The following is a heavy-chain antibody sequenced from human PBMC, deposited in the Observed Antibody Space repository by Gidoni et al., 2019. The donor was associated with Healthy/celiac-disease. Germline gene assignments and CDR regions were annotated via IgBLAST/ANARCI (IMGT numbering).Heavy chain of an antibody. CDR2: SYPGDSDT. CDR1: GYSFTSDW. V-gene: IGHV5-51*01. D-gene: IGHD3-3*01. Sequence: VQMVQSGAEVRSHGESLQISSTGSGYSFTSDWIGWVLQMPGKGLEWMGISYPGDSDTRYSPSFQGQVTISADKSISTAYLQWSSLKASDTAMYYCAIPDFGVRYWGQGTLVTVSA. CDR3: AIPDFGVRY. J-gene: IGHJ4*02.